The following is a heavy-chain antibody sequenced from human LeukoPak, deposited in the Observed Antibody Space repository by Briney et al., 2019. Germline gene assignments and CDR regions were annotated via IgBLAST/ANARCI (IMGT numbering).Heavy chain of an antibody. D-gene: IGHD2-15*01. V-gene: IGHV7-4-1*02. J-gene: IGHJ3*02. CDR2: INTNTGNP. CDR1: GYTFTSYA. Sequence: ASVKVSCKASGYTFTSYAMNWVRQAPGQGLEWMGWINTNTGNPTYAQGFTGRFIFSLDTTVSTAYPQISSLKAEDTAVYYCARVRGYCSGGSCYADAFDIWGQGTMVTVSS. CDR3: ARVRGYCSGGSCYADAFDI.